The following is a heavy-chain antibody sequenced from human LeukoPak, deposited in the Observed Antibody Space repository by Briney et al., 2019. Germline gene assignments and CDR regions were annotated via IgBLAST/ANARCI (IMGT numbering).Heavy chain of an antibody. CDR2: IYYSGST. J-gene: IGHJ4*02. CDR3: ASTYYYDSSGPY. D-gene: IGHD3-22*01. V-gene: IGHV4-39*01. Sequence: SETLSLTCTVSGGSISSSSYYWGWIRQPPGKGLDWIGSIYYSGSTYYNPSLKSRVTISVDTSKNQFSLKLSSVTAADTAVYYCASTYYYDSSGPYWGQGTLVTVSS. CDR1: GGSISSSSYY.